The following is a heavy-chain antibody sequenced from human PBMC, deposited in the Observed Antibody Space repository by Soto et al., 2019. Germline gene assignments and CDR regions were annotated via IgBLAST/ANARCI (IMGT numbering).Heavy chain of an antibody. V-gene: IGHV3-23*01. CDR1: GFTFSSYA. CDR3: AKDFVPGLPLIYYYYGMDV. J-gene: IGHJ6*02. D-gene: IGHD5-12*01. Sequence: PGGSLRLSCAASGFTFSSYAMSWVRQAPGKGLEWVSVISGSGASTYYADSVKGRFTISRDNSKNTLYLQMSSLRAEDTAVYYCAKDFVPGLPLIYYYYGMDVWGQGATVTVSS. CDR2: ISGSGAST.